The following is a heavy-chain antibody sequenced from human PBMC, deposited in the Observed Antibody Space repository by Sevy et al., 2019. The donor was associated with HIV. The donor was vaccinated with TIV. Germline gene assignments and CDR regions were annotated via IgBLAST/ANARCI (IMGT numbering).Heavy chain of an antibody. CDR3: ARVETVAETYGMDV. V-gene: IGHV3-53*01. D-gene: IGHD2-15*01. J-gene: IGHJ6*02. CDR1: GFTVSSDY. Sequence: GGSLRLSCAASGFTVSSDYMSWVRQGPGKGLEWVSVIYSGGSTYYADSVKGRITVFRDNSNNTLYLQMNTLRGDDTAVYYCARVETVAETYGMDVWGQGTTVTVSS. CDR2: IYSGGST.